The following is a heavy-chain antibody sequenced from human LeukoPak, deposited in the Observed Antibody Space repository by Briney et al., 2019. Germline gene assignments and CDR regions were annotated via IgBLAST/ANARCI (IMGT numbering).Heavy chain of an antibody. V-gene: IGHV3-30*18. Sequence: PGGSLRLSCAASGFTFSSYSMNWVRQAPGKGLEWVAVISYDGSNKYYADSVKGRFTISRDNSKNTLYLQMNSLRAEDTAVYYCAKLSDSSGYYYGDAFDIWGQGTMVTVSS. D-gene: IGHD3-22*01. CDR3: AKLSDSSGYYYGDAFDI. CDR2: ISYDGSNK. J-gene: IGHJ3*02. CDR1: GFTFSSYS.